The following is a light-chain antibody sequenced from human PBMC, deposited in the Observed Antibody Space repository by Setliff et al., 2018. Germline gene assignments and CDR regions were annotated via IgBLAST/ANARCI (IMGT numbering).Light chain of an antibody. J-gene: IGLJ1*01. Sequence: QSALTQPASVSGSPGQSITISCTGTSSDVGGYSHVSWYQQHPGKAPKLMIYDVINRPSGISHRFSGSKSGNTASLTISGLQPEDEADYYCASYTATSTPLYVFGTGTKVTVL. V-gene: IGLV2-14*03. CDR2: DVI. CDR1: SSDVGGYSH. CDR3: ASYTATSTPLYV.